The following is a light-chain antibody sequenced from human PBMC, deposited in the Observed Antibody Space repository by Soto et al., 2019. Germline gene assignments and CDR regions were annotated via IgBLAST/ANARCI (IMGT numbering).Light chain of an antibody. J-gene: IGKJ1*01. V-gene: IGKV3-15*01. Sequence: EIVMTQSPATLSVSPVQRATLSSRASQTVSSNLAWYQQRPGQAPRLLIYGASTRATDIPARFSGSGSETEFTLTISSLQYEDFAVYYCQHYSNWQTWTFGQGTKVDIK. CDR2: GAS. CDR1: QTVSSN. CDR3: QHYSNWQTWT.